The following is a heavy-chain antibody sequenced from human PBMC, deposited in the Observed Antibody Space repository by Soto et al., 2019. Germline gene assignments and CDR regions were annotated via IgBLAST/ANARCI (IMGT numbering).Heavy chain of an antibody. Sequence: ASVKVYCKASGYTFTSYYMHWVRQAPGQGLEWMGIINPSGGSTSYAQKFQGRVTMTRDTSTSTVYMELSSLRSEDTAVYYCARSTYYDFWSGYMDYWGQGTLVTVSS. CDR2: INPSGGST. D-gene: IGHD3-3*01. V-gene: IGHV1-46*01. J-gene: IGHJ4*02. CDR1: GYTFTSYY. CDR3: ARSTYYDFWSGYMDY.